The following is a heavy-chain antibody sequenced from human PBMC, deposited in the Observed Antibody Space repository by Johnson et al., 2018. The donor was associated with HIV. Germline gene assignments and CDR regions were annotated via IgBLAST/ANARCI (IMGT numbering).Heavy chain of an antibody. CDR1: GFTFNNYG. CDR3: ARDPHGGYCSSSSCYGGDAFDI. D-gene: IGHD2-2*01. J-gene: IGHJ3*02. CDR2: IRYDGSNK. Sequence: QVQLVESGGDVVQPGGSLRLSCAASGFTFNNYGMHWVRQAPGKGLGWVAFIRYDGSNKYYVDSVKGRFTISRDNSKNTLYLQMNNLRVEDTAVYYCARDPHGGYCSSSSCYGGDAFDIWGQGTMVIVS. V-gene: IGHV3-30*02.